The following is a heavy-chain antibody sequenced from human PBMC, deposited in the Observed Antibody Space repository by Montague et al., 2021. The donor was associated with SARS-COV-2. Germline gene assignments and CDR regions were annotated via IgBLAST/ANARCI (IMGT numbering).Heavy chain of an antibody. J-gene: IGHJ4*02. Sequence: PALVKPTQTLTLTCTFSGFSLSTSGMCVSCIRQPPGKALEWLTLIDWDDDKYYSTSLKTRLTISKDTSKNQVVLTMTNMGPVDTATYYCARSYGTTVVTRAFDYWGQGTLVTVSS. V-gene: IGHV2-70*01. CDR1: GFSLSTSGMC. CDR2: IDWDDDK. D-gene: IGHD4-23*01. CDR3: ARSYGTTVVTRAFDY.